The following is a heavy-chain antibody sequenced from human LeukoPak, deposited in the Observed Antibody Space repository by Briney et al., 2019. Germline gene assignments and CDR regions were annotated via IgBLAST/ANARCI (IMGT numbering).Heavy chain of an antibody. CDR3: ARDNRDGYSSWFDP. CDR1: GFTFSSYA. D-gene: IGHD5-18*01. J-gene: IGHJ5*02. V-gene: IGHV3-23*01. Sequence: GGSLRLSCAASGFTFSSYAMSWVRQAPGKGLEWVSAISGSGGSTYYADSVKGRFTISRDNSKNTLYLQMNSLRAEDTAVYYCARDNRDGYSSWFDPWGQGTLVTVSS. CDR2: ISGSGGST.